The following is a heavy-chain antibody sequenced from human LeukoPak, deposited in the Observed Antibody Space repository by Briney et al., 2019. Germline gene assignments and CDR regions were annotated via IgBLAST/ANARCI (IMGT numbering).Heavy chain of an antibody. CDR2: ISGNGGNT. CDR3: AKDIGVRGYDEYFDH. D-gene: IGHD5-12*01. J-gene: IGHJ4*02. V-gene: IGHV3-23*01. Sequence: GGSLRLSCAASGSTFSSYGMSWVRQAPGKGLEWVSGISGNGGNTYYADSVKGRFTISRDNSKNTLYLQMNSLRAEDTAVYYCAKDIGVRGYDEYFDHWGQGTLVTVSS. CDR1: GSTFSSYG.